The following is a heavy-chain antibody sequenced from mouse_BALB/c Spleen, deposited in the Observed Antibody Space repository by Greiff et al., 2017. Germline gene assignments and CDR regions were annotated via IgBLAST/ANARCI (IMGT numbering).Heavy chain of an antibody. J-gene: IGHJ3*01. CDR1: GYTFTDYA. Sequence: QVQLQQSGAELVRPGVSVKIPCKGSGYTFTDYAMHWVKQSHAKSLEWIGVISTYYGDASYNQKFKGKATMTVDKSSSTAYMELARLTSEDSAIYYCAREGGKGPFAYWGQGTLVTVSA. CDR2: ISTYYGDA. V-gene: IGHV1S137*01. D-gene: IGHD1-3*01. CDR3: AREGGKGPFAY.